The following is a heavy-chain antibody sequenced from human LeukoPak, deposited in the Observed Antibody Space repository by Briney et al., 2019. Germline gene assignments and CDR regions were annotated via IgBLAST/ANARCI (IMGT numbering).Heavy chain of an antibody. J-gene: IGHJ4*02. Sequence: SETLSLTCTVSGGSISSSGYYWGWIRQPPGKGLEWIGAICYSGSTYYAPSLKSRVTISVDTSKSQFSPKLSSVTAADTAVYFCARDYSLGAARLDYWGQGTLVTVSS. CDR2: ICYSGST. CDR1: GGSISSSGYY. V-gene: IGHV4-39*07. D-gene: IGHD1-26*01. CDR3: ARDYSLGAARLDY.